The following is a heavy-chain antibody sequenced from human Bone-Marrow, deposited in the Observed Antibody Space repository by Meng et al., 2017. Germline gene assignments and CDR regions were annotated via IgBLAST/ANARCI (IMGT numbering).Heavy chain of an antibody. CDR1: GFTYSSYW. D-gene: IGHD5-18*01. V-gene: IGHV3-21*01. J-gene: IGHJ4*02. Sequence: GESLKISCVASGFTYSSYWMTWVRQAPGKGPEWVSSISSSSSYIYYADSVKGRFTISRDNAKNSLYLQMNSLRAEDTAVYYCAREGTAMVIGGQGTLVTVSS. CDR3: AREGTAMVI. CDR2: ISSSSSYI.